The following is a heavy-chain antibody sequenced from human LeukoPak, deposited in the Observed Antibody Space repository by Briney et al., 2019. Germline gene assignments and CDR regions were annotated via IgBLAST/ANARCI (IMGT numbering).Heavy chain of an antibody. Sequence: ASVKVSCKASGYTFSSYGISWVRQAPGQGLEWMGWISAYNGNTNYAQKFQGRVTITRNTSISTAYMELSSLRSEDTAVYYCARWYGSGSRQTPRFDAFDIWGQGTMVTVSS. D-gene: IGHD3-10*01. J-gene: IGHJ3*02. V-gene: IGHV1-18*01. CDR2: ISAYNGNT. CDR1: GYTFSSYG. CDR3: ARWYGSGSRQTPRFDAFDI.